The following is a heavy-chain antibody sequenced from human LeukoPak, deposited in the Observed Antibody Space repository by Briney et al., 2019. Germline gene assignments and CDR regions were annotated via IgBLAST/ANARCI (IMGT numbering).Heavy chain of an antibody. V-gene: IGHV4-59*01. J-gene: IGHJ4*02. D-gene: IGHD1-26*01. CDR2: IYYSGST. CDR1: GGSISSYY. Sequence: SETLSLTCTVSGGSISSYYWSWIRQPPGKGLEWIGYIYYSGSTNYNPSLKSRVTISVDTSKNQFSLKLSSVTAADTAVYYCARDKSEGGSHRDWGQGTLVTVSS. CDR3: ARDKSEGGSHRD.